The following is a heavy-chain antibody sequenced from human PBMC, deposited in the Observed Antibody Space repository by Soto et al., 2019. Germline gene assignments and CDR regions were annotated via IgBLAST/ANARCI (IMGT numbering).Heavy chain of an antibody. V-gene: IGHV1-18*04. CDR2: VSGYNGNT. D-gene: IGHD3-22*01. CDR3: ARDREYYDDSSGNYYYHSGMHV. J-gene: IGHJ6*02. Sequence: QVQLVEAGAEVKKPGASVKVACKASVYTFTNYGISWVRQAPGQGLAWMGWVSGYNGNTKYAQKFQGRVNMTTDTPTNTAYMELRRLRADDAAVYYCARDREYYDDSSGNYYYHSGMHVWGQATTVTVS. CDR1: VYTFTNYG.